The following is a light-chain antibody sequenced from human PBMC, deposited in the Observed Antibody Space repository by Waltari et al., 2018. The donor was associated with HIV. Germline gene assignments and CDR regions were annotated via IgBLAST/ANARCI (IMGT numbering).Light chain of an antibody. Sequence: DIQLPQSPSFLSASVGDRVTITCRASQGIMSYLAWYQQKPGKAPKFLIYAASTLQSGVPLRISGSGSGTEFTLTISSLQPEDSATYYCQQLDSYPLTFGPGTRV. J-gene: IGKJ3*01. CDR3: QQLDSYPLT. CDR2: AAS. V-gene: IGKV1-9*01. CDR1: QGIMSY.